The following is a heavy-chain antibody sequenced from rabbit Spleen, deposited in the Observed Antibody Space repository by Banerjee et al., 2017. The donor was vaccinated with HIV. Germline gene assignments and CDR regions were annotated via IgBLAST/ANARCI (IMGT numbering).Heavy chain of an antibody. CDR3: ARDSAGYGYARRSNL. D-gene: IGHD6-1*01. Sequence: QSLEESGGDLVKPEGSLTLTCTASGFDFSNYNFMCWVRQAPGKGLEWIACIDSGSRDFTYSASWAQGRFIISKTSSTVDLEMTSLTAADTATYFCARDSAGYGYARRSNLWGQGTLVTVS. CDR2: IDSGSRDFT. V-gene: IGHV1S40*01. J-gene: IGHJ4*01. CDR1: GFDFSNYNF.